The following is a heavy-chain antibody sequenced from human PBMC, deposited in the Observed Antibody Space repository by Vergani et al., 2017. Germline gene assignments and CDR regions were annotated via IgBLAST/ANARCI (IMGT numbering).Heavy chain of an antibody. J-gene: IGHJ4*02. CDR1: GYSISSGYY. D-gene: IGHD3-22*01. V-gene: IGHV4-38-2*01. CDR2: IYHSGST. CDR3: ARTVLSSGYFDY. Sequence: QVQLQQWGAGLLKPSETLSLTCAVSGYSISSGYYWGWIRQPPGKGLEWIGSIYHSGSTYYNPSLKSRVTISVDTSKNQFSLKLSSVTAADTAVYYCARTVLSSGYFDYWGQGTLVTVSS.